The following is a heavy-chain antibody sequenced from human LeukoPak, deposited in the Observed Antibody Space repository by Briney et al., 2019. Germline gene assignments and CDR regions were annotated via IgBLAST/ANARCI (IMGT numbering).Heavy chain of an antibody. CDR2: ISGSGGST. J-gene: IGHJ4*02. CDR3: ANPPGGWDYYLDY. CDR1: GFTFSSYA. Sequence: PGGSLRLSCAASGFTFSSYAMSWVRQAPGKGLEWVSAISGSGGSTYYADSVKGRFTISRDNSKNTLYLQMNSLRAEDTAVYYCANPPGGWDYYLDYWGQGTLVTVSS. D-gene: IGHD6-19*01. V-gene: IGHV3-23*01.